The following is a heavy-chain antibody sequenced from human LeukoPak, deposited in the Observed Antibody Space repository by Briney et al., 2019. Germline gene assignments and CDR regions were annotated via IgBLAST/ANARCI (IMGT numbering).Heavy chain of an antibody. Sequence: PGGSLRLSCAASVFTLNSYSMRWVRQAPREGLEWVSYISSSSSSISYADSVKGRFTISRDNAKNSLYLQMNSLRDEDTAVYYCARRLPGSGYSEFDYWGQGTLVTV. J-gene: IGHJ4*02. CDR1: VFTLNSYS. CDR3: ARRLPGSGYSEFDY. D-gene: IGHD3-22*01. V-gene: IGHV3-48*02. CDR2: ISSSSSSI.